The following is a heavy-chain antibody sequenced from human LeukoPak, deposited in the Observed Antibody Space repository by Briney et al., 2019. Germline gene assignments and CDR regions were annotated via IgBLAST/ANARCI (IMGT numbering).Heavy chain of an antibody. V-gene: IGHV3-64D*06. D-gene: IGHD3-10*01. CDR3: VKAVYYGSGSYPLFDP. CDR2: VSGNGGST. J-gene: IGHJ5*02. Sequence: GGSLRLSCSASGFTFSRYAMYWVRQAPGKGLEYVSAVSGNGGSTYYADSVKGRVTISRDNSKNTLYLQMSSLRAEDTAVYYCVKAVYYGSGSYPLFDPWGQGTLVSVSS. CDR1: GFTFSRYA.